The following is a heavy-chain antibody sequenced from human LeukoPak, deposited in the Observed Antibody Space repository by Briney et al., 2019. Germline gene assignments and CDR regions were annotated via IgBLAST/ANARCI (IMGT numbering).Heavy chain of an antibody. CDR3: PRRRGRWLHPPWRAFFI. V-gene: IGHV5-51*01. CDR1: GYRFTSYW. J-gene: IGHJ3*02. CDR2: IYSGDSDA. Sequence: GESLKIYCKGSGYRFTSYWIGWVRQMPGKGLGWMGIIYSGDSDARYSLSFQCQVTLSADKSIRTAYLQWSSLKAPDTAMYYFPRRRGRWLHPPWRAFFIWGEGTMVTVSS. D-gene: IGHD5-24*01.